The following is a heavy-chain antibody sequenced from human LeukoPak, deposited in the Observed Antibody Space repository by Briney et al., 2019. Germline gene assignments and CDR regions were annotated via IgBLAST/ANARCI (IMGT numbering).Heavy chain of an antibody. CDR1: GFTFSSYW. CDR2: ISGDGRNI. J-gene: IGHJ4*02. Sequence: GGSLRLSCVASGFTFSSYWMHWVRQDPRKGLVWVSRISGDGRNINYADSVRGRFTISRDNARNSLFLQMSSLRAEDTAVYYCARGRYGDYLSDYWGQGTLVTVSS. CDR3: ARGRYGDYLSDY. D-gene: IGHD4-17*01. V-gene: IGHV3-74*01.